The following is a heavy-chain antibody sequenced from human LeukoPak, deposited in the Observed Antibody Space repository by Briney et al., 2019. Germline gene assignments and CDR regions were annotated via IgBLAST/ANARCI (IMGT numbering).Heavy chain of an antibody. CDR2: IIPIFGTA. J-gene: IGHJ6*03. Sequence: VASVKVSCKASGGTFSSYAISWVRQAPGQGLEWMGGIIPIFGTANYAQKFQGRVTITADESTSTAYMELSSLRSEDTAVYYCAIGYYGSGSGSPTYYYYYMDVWGKGTTVTISS. V-gene: IGHV1-69*13. D-gene: IGHD3-10*01. CDR1: GGTFSSYA. CDR3: AIGYYGSGSGSPTYYYYYMDV.